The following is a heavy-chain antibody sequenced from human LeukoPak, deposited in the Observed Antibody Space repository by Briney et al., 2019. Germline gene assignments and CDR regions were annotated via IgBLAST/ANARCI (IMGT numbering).Heavy chain of an antibody. CDR3: ASLGIAAAGTSYGWFDP. V-gene: IGHV1-69*06. J-gene: IGHJ5*02. D-gene: IGHD6-13*01. Sequence: GASVKVSCKASGGTFSSYDISWVRQAPGQGLEWMGGIIPIFGTANYAQKFQGRVTITADKSTSTAYMELSSLRSEDTVVYYCASLGIAAAGTSYGWFDPWGQGTLVTVSS. CDR2: IIPIFGTA. CDR1: GGTFSSYD.